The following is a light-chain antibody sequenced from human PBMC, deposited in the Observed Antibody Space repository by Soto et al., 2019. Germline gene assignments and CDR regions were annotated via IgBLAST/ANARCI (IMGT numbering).Light chain of an antibody. CDR2: EVT. CDR3: SSYTSSNTLV. J-gene: IGLJ3*02. V-gene: IGLV2-14*01. Sequence: QSALPQPASVSGSPGQSITISCTGTSSDVGGYNYVSWYQQHPGKAPKLMIYEVTNRPSGVSNRFSGSKSGNTASLTISGLQAEDEADYYCSSYTSSNTLVFGGGTKLTV. CDR1: SSDVGGYNY.